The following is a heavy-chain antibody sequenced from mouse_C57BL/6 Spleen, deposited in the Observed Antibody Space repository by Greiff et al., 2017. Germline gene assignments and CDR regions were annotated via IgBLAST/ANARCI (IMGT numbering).Heavy chain of an antibody. CDR3: ATAYYDYYYAMDY. CDR2: INPYNGGT. J-gene: IGHJ4*01. Sequence: EVQLQQSGPVLVKPGASVKMSCKASGYTFTDYYMNWVKQSHGKSLEWIGVINPYNGGTSYNQKFKGKATLTVDKSSSTAYMELNSLTSEDSAVYYCATAYYDYYYAMDYWGQGTSVTVSS. D-gene: IGHD2-4*01. CDR1: GYTFTDYY. V-gene: IGHV1-19*01.